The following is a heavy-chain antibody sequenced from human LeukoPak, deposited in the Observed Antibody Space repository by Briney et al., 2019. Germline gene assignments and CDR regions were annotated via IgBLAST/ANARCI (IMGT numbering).Heavy chain of an antibody. CDR1: GFNFSSYA. V-gene: IGHV3-23*01. Sequence: GGSLRLSCAASGFNFSSYAMSWVRQAPGKGLDWVSALSGSGGSTYYADSVKGRFTISRDNSKNTLYLQMNSLRAEDTAVYYCAKASEYSSSSVYFDYWGQGTLVTVSS. J-gene: IGHJ4*02. D-gene: IGHD6-6*01. CDR2: LSGSGGST. CDR3: AKASEYSSSSVYFDY.